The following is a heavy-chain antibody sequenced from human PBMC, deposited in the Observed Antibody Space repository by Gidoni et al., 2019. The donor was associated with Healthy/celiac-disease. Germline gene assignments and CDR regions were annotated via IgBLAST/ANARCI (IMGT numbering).Heavy chain of an antibody. Sequence: QITLKESGPTLVKPTQTLTLTCTFSGFSLSTSGVGVGWIRQPPGKALEWLALIYGNDDKRYSPSLKSRLTITKDTSKNQVVLTMTNMDPVDTATYYCAHTTATDAPDYWGQGTLVTVSS. CDR3: AHTTATDAPDY. V-gene: IGHV2-5*01. CDR1: GFSLSTSGVG. CDR2: IYGNDDK. J-gene: IGHJ4*02. D-gene: IGHD5-12*01.